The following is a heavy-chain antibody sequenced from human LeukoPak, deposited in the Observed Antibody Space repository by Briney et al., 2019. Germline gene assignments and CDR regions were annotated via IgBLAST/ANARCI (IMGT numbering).Heavy chain of an antibody. D-gene: IGHD3-10*01. CDR2: ISASGHST. V-gene: IGHV3-23*01. CDR3: ARVDNMVRGIIAY. J-gene: IGHJ4*02. Sequence: RGSLRLSCAASGFIFDNFGMTWVRQAAGKGLEWVSRISASGHSTTYADSVKGRITISRDNSKNTLFLQVHSLRDDDTAVYYCARVDNMVRGIIAYWGQGTLVTVSS. CDR1: GFIFDNFG.